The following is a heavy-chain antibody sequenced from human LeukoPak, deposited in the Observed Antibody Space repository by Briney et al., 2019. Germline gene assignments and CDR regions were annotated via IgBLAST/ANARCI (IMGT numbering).Heavy chain of an antibody. Sequence: GGSLRLSCAASGFTFSNYAMTWVRQAPGKGLEWVSSIGGSGDNTYYPDSIKGRFTISRDNSKNTLFLQVNSLRAEDTAVYYCIYFCAKDVVRYRYMDVWGKGTTVTVSS. V-gene: IGHV3-23*01. D-gene: IGHD2/OR15-2a*01. J-gene: IGHJ6*04. CDR3: IYFCAKDVVRYRYMDV. CDR2: IGGSGDNT. CDR1: GFTFSNYA.